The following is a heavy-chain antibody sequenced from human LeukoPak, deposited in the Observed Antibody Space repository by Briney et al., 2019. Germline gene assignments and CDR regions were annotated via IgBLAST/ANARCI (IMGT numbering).Heavy chain of an antibody. CDR2: ISTSSYYI. J-gene: IGHJ4*02. V-gene: IGHV3-21*01. D-gene: IGHD2-15*01. Sequence: PGGSLRPSCAASGFTFSTYNMNWVRQAPGKGLEWVSSISTSSYYIFYADSVKGRFTISRDNDKNSLYLQMNSLRDEDTAVYYCARDLILADSSGSSAHDYWGQGTLVTVSS. CDR3: ARDLILADSSGSSAHDY. CDR1: GFTFSTYN.